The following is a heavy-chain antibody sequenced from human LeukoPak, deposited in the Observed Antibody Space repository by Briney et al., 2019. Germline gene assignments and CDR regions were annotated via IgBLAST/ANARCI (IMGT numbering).Heavy chain of an antibody. CDR3: ASDNYYGSGSLNWFDP. J-gene: IGHJ5*02. Sequence: GSLRLSCAASGFTFSSYSMNWVRQPPGKGLEWIGSIYYSGSTYYNPSLKSRVTISVDTSKNQFSLKLSSVTAADTAVYYCASDNYYGSGSLNWFDPWGQGTLVTVSS. CDR1: GFTFSSYS. D-gene: IGHD3-10*01. CDR2: IYYSGST. V-gene: IGHV4-39*07.